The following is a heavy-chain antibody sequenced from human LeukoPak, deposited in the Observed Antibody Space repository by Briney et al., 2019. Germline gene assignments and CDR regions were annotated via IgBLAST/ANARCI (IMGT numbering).Heavy chain of an antibody. CDR2: IYNSGTT. CDR1: GGSISSGGYY. Sequence: SETLSLTCTVSGGSISSGGYYWSWIRQHPGKGLEWIGYIYNSGTTYYNPSLKSRVIVSVDMSKNQFSLKLSSVTAADTAVYYCARSRGLYYYDSSACSGYWGQGTLVTVSS. J-gene: IGHJ4*02. CDR3: ARSRGLYYYDSSACSGY. D-gene: IGHD3-22*01. V-gene: IGHV4-31*03.